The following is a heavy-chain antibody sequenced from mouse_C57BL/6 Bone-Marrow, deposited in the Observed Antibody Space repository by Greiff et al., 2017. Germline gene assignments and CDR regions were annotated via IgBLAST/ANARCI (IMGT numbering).Heavy chain of an antibody. CDR1: GYTFTSYW. D-gene: IGHD2-3*01. J-gene: IGHJ2*01. CDR3: ARFIYGYYGY. V-gene: IGHV1-52*01. CDR2: IDPSDSET. Sequence: QVQLQQPGAELVRPGSSVKLSCKASGYTFTSYWMHWVKQRPIQGLEWIGNIDPSDSETHYNQKFKDKATLTVDKSSSTAYMQLSSLTSEASAVYYCARFIYGYYGYWGQGTTRTVSS.